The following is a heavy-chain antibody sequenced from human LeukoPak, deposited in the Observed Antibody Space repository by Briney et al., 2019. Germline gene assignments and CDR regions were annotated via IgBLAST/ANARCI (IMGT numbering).Heavy chain of an antibody. CDR2: INPNSGGT. J-gene: IGHJ3*02. CDR3: ARRATRRSALAFDI. CDR1: GYTFTGYY. Sequence: ASVKVSCKASGYTFTGYYMHWVRQAPGQGLEWMGWINPNSGGTSYAQKFQGRVTMTRDTSISTAYMELSRLRSDDTAVYYCARRATRRSALAFDIWGQGTMVTVSS. V-gene: IGHV1-2*02. D-gene: IGHD5-12*01.